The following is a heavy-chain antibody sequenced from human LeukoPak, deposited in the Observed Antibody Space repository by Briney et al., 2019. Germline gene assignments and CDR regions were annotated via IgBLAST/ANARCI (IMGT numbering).Heavy chain of an antibody. J-gene: IGHJ4*02. CDR1: GGSISSSCYY. V-gene: IGHV4-39*01. Sequence: SETLSLTCTVSGGSISSSCYYWGWIRQPPGKGLEWIGSIYYSGSTYYNPSLKSRVTISVDTSKNQFSLKLSSVTAADTAVYYCAREIVGATTRFDYWGQGTLVTVSS. CDR3: AREIVGATTRFDY. D-gene: IGHD1-26*01. CDR2: IYYSGST.